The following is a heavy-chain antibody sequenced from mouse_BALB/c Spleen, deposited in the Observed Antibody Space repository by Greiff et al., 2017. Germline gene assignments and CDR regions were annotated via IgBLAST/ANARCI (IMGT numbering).Heavy chain of an antibody. Sequence: VKLVESGPGLVAPSQSLSITCTVSGFSLSRYSVHWVRQPPGKGLEWLGLIWGGGSTDYNSAPKSRLSISKDNSKSQVFLKMNSLQTDDTAMYYCARNLEDSSSHPGWFDVWGAGTTVTVSA. V-gene: IGHV2-6-4*01. J-gene: IGHJ1*01. CDR2: IWGGGST. D-gene: IGHD1-1*01. CDR3: ARNLEDSSSHPGWFDV. CDR1: GFSLSRYS.